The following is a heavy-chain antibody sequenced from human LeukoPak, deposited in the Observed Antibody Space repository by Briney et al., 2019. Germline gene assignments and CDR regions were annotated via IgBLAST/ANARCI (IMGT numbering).Heavy chain of an antibody. CDR2: ISSSSSYT. CDR1: GFTFSDYY. CDR3: ASSELDSSSWYASYFDY. D-gene: IGHD6-13*01. J-gene: IGHJ4*02. V-gene: IGHV3-11*03. Sequence: GGSLRLSCAASGFTFSDYYMSWIRQAPGKGLEWVSYISSSSSYTNYADSVKGRFTISRDNAKNSLYLQMNSLRAEDTAVYYCASSELDSSSWYASYFDYWGQGTLVTVSS.